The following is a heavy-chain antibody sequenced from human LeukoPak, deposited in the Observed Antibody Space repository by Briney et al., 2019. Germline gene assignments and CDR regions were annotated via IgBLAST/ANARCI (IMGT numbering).Heavy chain of an antibody. D-gene: IGHD5-18*01. Sequence: SETLSLTCTVSGGSISSSSYYWGWIRQPPGKGLEWIGSVSYSGSTYYNSSLKSRVTVSVDMSKNQFSLKLSSVTAADTAVYYCARDGLWIQNAFDIWGQGTMVTVSS. V-gene: IGHV4-39*07. J-gene: IGHJ3*02. CDR3: ARDGLWIQNAFDI. CDR2: VSYSGST. CDR1: GGSISSSSYY.